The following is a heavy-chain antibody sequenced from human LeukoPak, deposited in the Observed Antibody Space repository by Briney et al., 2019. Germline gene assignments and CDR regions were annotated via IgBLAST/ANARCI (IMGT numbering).Heavy chain of an antibody. CDR2: ISGSGGST. J-gene: IGHJ4*02. CDR3: AKSLPIVVVPAAIRGGGYYFDY. D-gene: IGHD2-2*02. V-gene: IGHV3-23*01. Sequence: GGSLRLSCAASGFTFSSYAMSWVRQAPGKGLEWVSAISGSGGSTYYADSVKGRFTISRDNSKNTLYLQMNSLRAEDTAVYYCAKSLPIVVVPAAIRGGGYYFDYWGQGTLVTVSS. CDR1: GFTFSSYA.